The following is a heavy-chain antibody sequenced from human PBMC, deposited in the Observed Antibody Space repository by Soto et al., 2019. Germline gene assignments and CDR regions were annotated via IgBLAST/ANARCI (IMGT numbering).Heavy chain of an antibody. CDR3: AKSISTAVNYGLEV. V-gene: IGHV3-23*01. J-gene: IGHJ6*02. D-gene: IGHD6-25*01. CDR2: ISDDGDST. CDR1: GFTFSDNA. Sequence: EVQLLESGGGLVQPGGSLRLSCGASGFTFSDNAMTWVRQAPGKGLEWVSSISDDGDSTYYADSVKGRFTISRDNSKNTRLLPMTSWGAEGTGVYYSAKSISTAVNYGLEVWGQGTSVTVSS.